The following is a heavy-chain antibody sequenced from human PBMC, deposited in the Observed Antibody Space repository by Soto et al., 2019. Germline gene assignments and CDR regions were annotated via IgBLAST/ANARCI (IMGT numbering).Heavy chain of an antibody. V-gene: IGHV3-74*01. CDR3: ARDDSGVVAALGLTAPSDY. Sequence: VQLVESGGGLVQPGGSLRLSCAASGFTFSSYWMHWVRQAPGKGLVWVSRINSDGSSTSYADSVKGRFTISRDNAKNTLYLQMNSLRAEDSAVYYCARDDSGVVAALGLTAPSDYWGQGTLVTVSS. CDR1: GFTFSSYW. J-gene: IGHJ4*02. D-gene: IGHD2-15*01. CDR2: INSDGSST.